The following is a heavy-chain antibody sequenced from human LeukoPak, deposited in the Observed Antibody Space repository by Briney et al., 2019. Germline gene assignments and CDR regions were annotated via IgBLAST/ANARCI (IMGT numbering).Heavy chain of an antibody. CDR1: GFTFSSYE. CDR3: SLHYYYYYMDV. Sequence: GGSLKLSCAASGFTFSSYEMNWVRQAPGKGLEWVSYISSSGSTIYYADSVKGRFTISRDNAKNSLYLQMNSLRAEDTAVYYCSLHYYYYYMDVWGKGTTVTVSS. V-gene: IGHV3-48*03. CDR2: ISSSGSTI. J-gene: IGHJ6*03.